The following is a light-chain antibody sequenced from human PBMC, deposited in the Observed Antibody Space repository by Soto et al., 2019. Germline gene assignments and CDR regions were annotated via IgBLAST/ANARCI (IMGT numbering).Light chain of an antibody. CDR3: SSYTTSNTRQIV. V-gene: IGLV2-14*03. CDR1: SIDVGGYNY. CDR2: DVS. J-gene: IGLJ1*01. Sequence: QSALTQPASVSGSPGQSMTISCTGTSIDVGGYNYVSWYQHHPGKAPKLMIYDVSNRPSGVSNRFSGSKSGNTASLTISGLQPEDEADYYCSSYTTSNTRQIVFGTGTKLTVL.